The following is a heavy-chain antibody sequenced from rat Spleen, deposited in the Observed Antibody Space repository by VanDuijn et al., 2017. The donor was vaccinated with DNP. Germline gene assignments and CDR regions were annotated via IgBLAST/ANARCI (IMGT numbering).Heavy chain of an antibody. D-gene: IGHD1-7*01. V-gene: IGHV5-17*01. CDR1: GFIFSDYA. Sequence: EVQLVESGGGLVQPGRSLKVSCVASGFIFSDYAMAWVRQAPKKGLEWVASISYDGSRTDYRDSVKGRFTISRDNAKSTLYLQVDSLRSEDTATYYCARHELWAAMDAWGQGTSVTVSS. CDR2: ISYDGSRT. J-gene: IGHJ4*01. CDR3: ARHELWAAMDA.